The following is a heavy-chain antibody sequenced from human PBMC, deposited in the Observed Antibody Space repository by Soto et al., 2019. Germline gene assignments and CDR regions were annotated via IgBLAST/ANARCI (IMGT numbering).Heavy chain of an antibody. CDR2: INPNSGGT. Sequence: ASVKVSCKASGYTFTGYYMHWVRQAPGQGLEWMGWINPNSGGTNYAQKFQGWVTMTRDTSISTAYMELSRPRSDDTAVYYCARDKGERYGQLLKHGMDVWGQGTTVTVSS. J-gene: IGHJ6*02. D-gene: IGHD6-13*01. CDR3: ARDKGERYGQLLKHGMDV. V-gene: IGHV1-2*04. CDR1: GYTFTGYY.